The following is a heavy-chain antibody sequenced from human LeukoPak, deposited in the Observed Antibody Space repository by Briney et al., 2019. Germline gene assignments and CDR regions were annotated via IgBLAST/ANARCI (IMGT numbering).Heavy chain of an antibody. CDR2: INLNSGDT. J-gene: IGHJ4*02. D-gene: IGHD6-13*01. CDR3: ARSAGMDY. V-gene: IGHV1-2*02. CDR1: GYTFTDYS. Sequence: VASVKVSCKASGYTFTDYSIHWVRQAPGQGLEWMGWINLNSGDTNYAQEFQGRVTMTRDTSISTAYMELSSLRSDDRAVYFCARSAGMDYWGQGTLVTVSS.